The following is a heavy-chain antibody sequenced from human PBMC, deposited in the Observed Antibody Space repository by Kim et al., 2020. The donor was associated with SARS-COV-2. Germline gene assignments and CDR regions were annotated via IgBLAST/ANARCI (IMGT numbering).Heavy chain of an antibody. CDR3: ASLHYSSSWYWFAEWFDY. Sequence: GGSLRLSCAASGFTFSDYYMSWIRQAPGKGLEWVSYISSSSSYTNYADSVKGRFTISRDNAKNSLYLQMNSLRAEDTAVYYCASLHYSSSWYWFAEWFDYWGQGTLVTVSS. CDR1: GFTFSDYY. V-gene: IGHV3-11*03. J-gene: IGHJ4*02. CDR2: ISSSSSYT. D-gene: IGHD6-13*01.